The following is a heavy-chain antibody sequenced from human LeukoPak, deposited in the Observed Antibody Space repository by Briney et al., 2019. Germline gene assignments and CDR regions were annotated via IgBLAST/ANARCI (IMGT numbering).Heavy chain of an antibody. V-gene: IGHV3-9*01. CDR2: INWNGGSI. D-gene: IGHD2-15*01. CDR3: AKDVGVATSKYFQH. CDR1: GFTFDDYA. J-gene: IGHJ1*01. Sequence: GGSLRLSCVASGFTFDDYAMHWVRQGPGRGLEWVSGINWNGGSIAYADSVKGRFTISGDNAKNSVYLQMNSLRAEDTALYYCAKDVGVATSKYFQHWGQGTLVTASS.